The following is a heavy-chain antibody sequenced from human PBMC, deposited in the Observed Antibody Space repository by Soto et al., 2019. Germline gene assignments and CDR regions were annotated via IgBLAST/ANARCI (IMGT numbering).Heavy chain of an antibody. V-gene: IGHV1-69*12. CDR2: IIPSTGST. CDR1: GGTFSTYA. CDR3: VRGGSSSDY. D-gene: IGHD6-13*01. Sequence: QVQLVQSGAEVKKPGSSVKVSCKAFGGTFSTYAVSWVRQAPGQGLEWVGGIIPSTGSTNHAQKFQGRVTISAHESTRTVYMELTSLRSDDTAVYYCVRGGSSSDYWGQGTLVTVSS. J-gene: IGHJ4*02.